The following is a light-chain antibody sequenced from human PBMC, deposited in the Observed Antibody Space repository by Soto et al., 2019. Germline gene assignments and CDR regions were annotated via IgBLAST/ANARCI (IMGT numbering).Light chain of an antibody. CDR1: QSISTY. CDR2: AAS. V-gene: IGKV1-39*01. Sequence: DIPMTQSPSFLSASVGDRVTITCRTSQSISTYLNWYQQKPGKAPNLLIYAASVLQSGVPSRFSGGGSGTDFPLPISILQPEDFPTSYFHQIFSTPRTSGGGTKLRSN. J-gene: IGKJ4*01. CDR3: HQIFSTPRT.